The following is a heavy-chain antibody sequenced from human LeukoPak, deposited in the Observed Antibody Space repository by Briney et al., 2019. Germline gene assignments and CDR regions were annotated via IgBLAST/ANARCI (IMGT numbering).Heavy chain of an antibody. CDR2: ISSSGSTI. CDR1: GFTFSSYE. Sequence: GGSLRLSCAASGFTFSSYEMNWVRQAPGKGLEWVSYISSSGSTIYYADSVKGRFTISRDNAKNSLYLQMNSLRAEDTAVYYCARVNTEATGAFDSWGQGTLVTVSS. V-gene: IGHV3-48*03. D-gene: IGHD1-26*01. J-gene: IGHJ4*02. CDR3: ARVNTEATGAFDS.